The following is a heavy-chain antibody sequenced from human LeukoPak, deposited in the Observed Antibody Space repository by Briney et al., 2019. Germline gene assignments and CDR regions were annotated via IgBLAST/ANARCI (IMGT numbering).Heavy chain of an antibody. V-gene: IGHV4-59*01. CDR3: AGDSLVTRAIDY. J-gene: IGHJ4*02. Sequence: PSETLSLTCTVSGGSISSYYWSWIRQPPGKGLEWIGYIYYSGSTNYNPSLKSRVTISIDTSKNQFSLKLSAENAADTAVYYCAGDSLVTRAIDYWGQGTLVTVSS. CDR1: GGSISSYY. CDR2: IYYSGST. D-gene: IGHD4-23*01.